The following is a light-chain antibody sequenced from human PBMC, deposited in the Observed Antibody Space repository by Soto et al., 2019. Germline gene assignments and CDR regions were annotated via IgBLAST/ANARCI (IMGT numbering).Light chain of an antibody. V-gene: IGKV3-20*01. CDR3: HQYGWSTRT. CDR1: QGLXSNY. J-gene: IGKJ5*01. CDR2: DAA. Sequence: ETEVTQSPCALSLSPGESATLTCRARQGLXSNYLAWHQQKPGQAPRLRXYDAAGRASGVPDRLSGSGSGTDFTLPISRLEPEDFAAYYCHQYGWSTRTFGQGTRLEIK.